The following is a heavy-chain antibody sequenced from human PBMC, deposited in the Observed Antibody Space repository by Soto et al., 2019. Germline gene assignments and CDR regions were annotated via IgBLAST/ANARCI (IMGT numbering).Heavy chain of an antibody. J-gene: IGHJ4*02. CDR3: VCGVNVFVY. CDR2: INQDGSER. CDR1: GFTFSTYW. D-gene: IGHD1-26*01. Sequence: EVQLVESGGGLVQPGGSLRLPCAASGFTFSTYWMTWVRQPPGKGLEWVASINQDGSERYYVDSVRGRFTISRDNAKNSLYLQMNSLRAEDTAVYYCVCGVNVFVYWGQGTLVTVSP. V-gene: IGHV3-7*01.